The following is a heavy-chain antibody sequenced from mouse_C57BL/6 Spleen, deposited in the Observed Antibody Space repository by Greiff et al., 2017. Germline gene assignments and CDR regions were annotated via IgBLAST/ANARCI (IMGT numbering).Heavy chain of an antibody. J-gene: IGHJ4*01. CDR2: ISSGGSYT. CDR1: GFTFSSYG. D-gene: IGHD3-1*01. V-gene: IGHV5-6*02. Sequence: EVMLVESGGDLVKPGGSLKLSCAASGFTFSSYGMSWVRQTPDKRLEWVATISSGGSYTYYPDSVKGRFTISKDNAKNTLYLQMSSLKSEDTAMYYCARQVSSMDYWGQGTSVTVSS. CDR3: ARQVSSMDY.